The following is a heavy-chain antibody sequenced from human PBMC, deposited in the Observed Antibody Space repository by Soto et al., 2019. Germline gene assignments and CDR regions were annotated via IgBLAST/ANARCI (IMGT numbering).Heavy chain of an antibody. CDR3: ARSNPETWNYDFWSGYYSYFDY. D-gene: IGHD3-3*01. Sequence: SETLSLTCTVSGGSISSGDFYWNWIRQLPGKGLEWIAYIHYSGTTHYNPSLKSRVTISVDTSKRQFSLKLSSVTAADTAVYYCARSNPETWNYDFWSGYYSYFDYWGQGTLVTVSS. CDR2: IHYSGTT. J-gene: IGHJ4*02. V-gene: IGHV4-30-4*08. CDR1: GGSISSGDFY.